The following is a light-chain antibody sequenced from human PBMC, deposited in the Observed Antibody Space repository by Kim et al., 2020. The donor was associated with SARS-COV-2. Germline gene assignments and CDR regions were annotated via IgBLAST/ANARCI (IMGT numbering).Light chain of an antibody. CDR2: RAS. V-gene: IGKV3-15*01. J-gene: IGKJ4*01. CDR3: QKFSKWPLT. CDR1: QTVDRN. Sequence: EIVMTQSPATLSVSPGERVTLSCRASQTVDRNLAWYQQKGGQPPRLLIYRASTRATDIPDRLSGSGSGTEFTLTIHSLRSEDSGNYYCQKFSKWPLTFGGGTKVDIK.